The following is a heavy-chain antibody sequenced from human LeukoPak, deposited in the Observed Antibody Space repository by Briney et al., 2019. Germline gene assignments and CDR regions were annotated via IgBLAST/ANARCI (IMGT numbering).Heavy chain of an antibody. CDR3: ARALPYSNYAFDY. Sequence: GASVKVSCKASGGTFSSYAISWVRQAPGRGLEWMGGIIPIFGTANYAQKFQGRVTITTDESTSTAYMELSSLRSEDTAVYYCARALPYSNYAFDYWGQGTLVTVSS. D-gene: IGHD4-11*01. CDR1: GGTFSSYA. V-gene: IGHV1-69*05. J-gene: IGHJ4*02. CDR2: IIPIFGTA.